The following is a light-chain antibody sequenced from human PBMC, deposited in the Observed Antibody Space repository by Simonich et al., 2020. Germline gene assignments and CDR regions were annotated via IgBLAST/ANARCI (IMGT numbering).Light chain of an antibody. V-gene: IGKV3-15*01. CDR2: GAS. CDR3: QQYNNWTRRT. J-gene: IGKJ1*01. Sequence: EIVMTQSPATLSFSPGERSTLSCSASQRVNSNLACYQTKPDQSPMLLSYGASTMANVSPARFSGSGSGTEFTLTISSMQYEDFAVYYCQQYNNWTRRTFGQGTKVEIK. CDR1: QRVNSN.